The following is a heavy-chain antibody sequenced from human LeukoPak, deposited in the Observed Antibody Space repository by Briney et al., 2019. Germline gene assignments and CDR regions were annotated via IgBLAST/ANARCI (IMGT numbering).Heavy chain of an antibody. J-gene: IGHJ4*02. CDR1: GFTFRSYW. CDR3: VREDSYSSGWYGPDY. V-gene: IGHV3-7*05. CDR2: INQGGTER. D-gene: IGHD6-19*01. Sequence: GGSLRLSCAASGFTFRSYWMSWVRQAPGKGLEWAANINQGGTERYVDSVKGRFTISRDNAKNSLYLQMNSLRAEDTAVYYCVREDSYSSGWYGPDYWGQGTLVTVSS.